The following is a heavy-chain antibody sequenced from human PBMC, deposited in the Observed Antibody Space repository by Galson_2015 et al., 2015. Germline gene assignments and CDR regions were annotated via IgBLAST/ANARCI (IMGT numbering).Heavy chain of an antibody. V-gene: IGHV3-9*01. D-gene: IGHD3-10*01. CDR2: ISWNRGTV. CDR3: AKATMLRGEFFFYGMDV. Sequence: SLRLSCAASGFTFDDYAMNWVRLVPGKGLEWVSTISWNRGTVGYADSVKGRFTISRDNAKSTLYLQMNSLRGEDTAVYHCAKATMLRGEFFFYGMDVWGQGTTVTVS. J-gene: IGHJ6*02. CDR1: GFTFDDYA.